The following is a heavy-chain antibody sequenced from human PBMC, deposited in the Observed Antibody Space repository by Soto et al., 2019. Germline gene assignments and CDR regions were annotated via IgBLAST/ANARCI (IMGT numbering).Heavy chain of an antibody. V-gene: IGHV1-8*01. D-gene: IGHD3-10*01. CDR2: MNPGSGNT. J-gene: IGHJ5*02. CDR1: GYTFTNYE. CDR3: ARMAASGSLNWFDP. Sequence: QVQLVQSGAEVKKPGASVKVSCKASGYTFTNYEINWVRQATGQGLEWMGWMNPGSGNTGYAHKFQGRVTMTRNISISTAYMELSRLGSDDTAIYYCARMAASGSLNWFDPGGQGTLVTVSS.